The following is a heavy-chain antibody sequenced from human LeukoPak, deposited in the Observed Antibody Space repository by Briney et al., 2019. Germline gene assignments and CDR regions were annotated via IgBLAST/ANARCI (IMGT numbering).Heavy chain of an antibody. V-gene: IGHV3-49*04. J-gene: IGHJ4*02. Sequence: GGSLRLSCAASGFTFSSYGMSWVRQAPGKGLEWVGFIRSKAYGGTTEYAASVKGRFTISRDDSKSIAYLQMNSLKTEDTAVYYCTRARGYSYGYPDYWGQGTLVTVSS. CDR2: IRSKAYGGTT. CDR1: GFTFSSYG. D-gene: IGHD5-18*01. CDR3: TRARGYSYGYPDY.